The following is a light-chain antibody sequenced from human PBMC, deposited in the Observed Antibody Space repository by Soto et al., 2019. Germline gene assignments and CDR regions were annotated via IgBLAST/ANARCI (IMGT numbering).Light chain of an antibody. CDR2: HAS. Sequence: EIVLTQSPGTLSLTQGERATLSCRSSQSVLSSYFAWYQHKPGQAPRLLIYHASNRATGIPARFSGSGSGTDFTLTISSLEPEDFAVYYCQQRSNWPSFGQGTRLEIK. CDR1: QSVLSSY. V-gene: IGKV3-11*01. CDR3: QQRSNWPS. J-gene: IGKJ5*01.